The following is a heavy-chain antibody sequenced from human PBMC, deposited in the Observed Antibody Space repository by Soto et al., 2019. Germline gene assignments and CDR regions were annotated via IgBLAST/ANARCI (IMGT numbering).Heavy chain of an antibody. CDR3: ASDWGDDSAFYDAFQV. Sequence: EVQLLESGGGVVQPGGALRLSCAASGFSFSKFAVSWVRQAPGKGLEWVSAISADGESTFYVDSVKGRFTISRDNSKNALFLQMNALCVEDTAVYYCASDWGDDSAFYDAFQVWGQGTMVSVSS. CDR1: GFSFSKFA. D-gene: IGHD3-22*01. J-gene: IGHJ3*01. CDR2: ISADGEST. V-gene: IGHV3-23*01.